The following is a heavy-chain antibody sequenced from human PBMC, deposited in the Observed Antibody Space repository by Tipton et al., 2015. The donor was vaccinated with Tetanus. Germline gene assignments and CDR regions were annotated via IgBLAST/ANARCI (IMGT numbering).Heavy chain of an antibody. CDR3: ARVDESLDAFDI. Sequence: TLSLTCAVYGGSFSGYYWSWIRQPPGKGLEWIGEINHSGSTNYNPSLKSRVTISVDTSKNQFSLKLSSVTAADTAVYYCARVDESLDAFDIWGHGTMVTVSS. CDR2: INHSGST. D-gene: IGHD1-26*01. V-gene: IGHV4-34*01. CDR1: GGSFSGYY. J-gene: IGHJ3*02.